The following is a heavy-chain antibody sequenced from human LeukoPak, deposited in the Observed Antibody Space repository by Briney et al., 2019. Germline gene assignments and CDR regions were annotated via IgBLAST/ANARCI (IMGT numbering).Heavy chain of an antibody. CDR1: GFTFSSFW. CDR2: IKSDGSST. J-gene: IGHJ6*02. V-gene: IGHV3-74*01. CDR3: ARDREIAVAGFRHDPYYYYGMDV. D-gene: IGHD6-19*01. Sequence: GSLRLSCAASGFTFSSFWMHWVRQAPGKGLVWVSRIKSDGSSTSYADSVKGRFTISRDNAKNTLYLQMNSLRADDTAVYYCARDREIAVAGFRHDPYYYYGMDVWGQGTTVTVSS.